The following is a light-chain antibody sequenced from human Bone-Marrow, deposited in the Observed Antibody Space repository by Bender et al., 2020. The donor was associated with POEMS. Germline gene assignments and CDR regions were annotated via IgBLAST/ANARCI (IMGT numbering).Light chain of an antibody. CDR2: EGN. CDR3: CSYAGSGTWV. J-gene: IGLJ3*02. CDR1: SSDVGDYNL. V-gene: IGLV2-23*01. Sequence: SAPTQPASVSGSPGQSITISCTGTSSDVGDYNLVSWYQHNPGGAPKLIIYEGNKRPSGISSRFSDSKSGNTASLTISGLQAEDEADYYCCSYAGSGTWVLGGGTKLTVL.